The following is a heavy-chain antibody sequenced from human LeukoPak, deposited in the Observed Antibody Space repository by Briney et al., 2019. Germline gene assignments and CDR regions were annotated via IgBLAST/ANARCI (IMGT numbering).Heavy chain of an antibody. J-gene: IGHJ4*02. V-gene: IGHV3-23*01. CDR3: AKDANYLDSSGYFIPFDC. Sequence: GGSLRLSCSASGFTFSRFAMTWVRHLPGKGLEWVSTISGNGLQTFYAGSVKGRFSVSRDNSKNIVYLQMDSLRADDSALYSCAKDANYLDSSGYFIPFDCWGPGTLVTVAS. CDR2: ISGNGLQT. CDR1: GFTFSRFA. D-gene: IGHD3-22*01.